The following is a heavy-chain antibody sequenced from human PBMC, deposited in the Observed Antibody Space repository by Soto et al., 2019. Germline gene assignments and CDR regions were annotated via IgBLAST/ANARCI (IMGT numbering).Heavy chain of an antibody. CDR3: ARFWHGDRRLDT. CDR1: GYTFSGYE. J-gene: IGHJ3*02. V-gene: IGHV1-3*01. CDR2: INGGNGIT. D-gene: IGHD4-17*01. Sequence: QVHLVQSGAEVRKPGASVFVSCKASGYTFSGYEIHWVRQAPGQRLEWMGWINGGNGITKSSQEFQDRVTFNKDTSATTAYMGLSSLRSEDTAVYYGARFWHGDRRLDTWGQGTMVIVSS.